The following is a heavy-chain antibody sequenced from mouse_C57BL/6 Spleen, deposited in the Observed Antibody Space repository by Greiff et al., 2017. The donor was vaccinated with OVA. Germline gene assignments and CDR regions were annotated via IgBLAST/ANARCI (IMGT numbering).Heavy chain of an antibody. D-gene: IGHD3-2*02. Sequence: EVKLQESGGGLVKPGGSLKLSCAASGFTFSSYAMSWVRQTPEKRLEWVATISDGGSYTYYPDNVKGRFTISRDNAKNNLYLQMSHLKSEDTAMYYCAREASGPFDYWGQGTTLTVSS. V-gene: IGHV5-4*01. CDR3: AREASGPFDY. J-gene: IGHJ2*01. CDR1: GFTFSSYA. CDR2: ISDGGSYT.